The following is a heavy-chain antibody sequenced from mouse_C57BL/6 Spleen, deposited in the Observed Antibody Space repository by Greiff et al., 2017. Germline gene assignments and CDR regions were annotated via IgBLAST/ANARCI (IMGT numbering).Heavy chain of an antibody. V-gene: IGHV5-6*01. J-gene: IGHJ4*01. CDR3: ARDGYDSAMDY. CDR2: ISSGGSYT. D-gene: IGHD2-2*01. Sequence: EVNLVESGGDLVKPGGSLKLSCAASGFTFSSYGMSWVRQTPDKRLEWVATISSGGSYTYYPDGVKGRFTISRDNAKNTLYLQMSSLKSEDTAMYYCARDGYDSAMDYWGQGTSVTVSS. CDR1: GFTFSSYG.